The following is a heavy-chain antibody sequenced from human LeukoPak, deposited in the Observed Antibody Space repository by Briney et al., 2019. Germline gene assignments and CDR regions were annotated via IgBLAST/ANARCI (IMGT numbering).Heavy chain of an antibody. J-gene: IGHJ4*02. CDR2: TRYDGVNK. CDR1: GFTFSTHG. CDR3: AKCGYYYDSSGYYSY. V-gene: IGHV3-30*02. D-gene: IGHD3-22*01. Sequence: GGSLRLSCVASGFTFSTHGMQWVRQAPGKGLEWVTFTRYDGVNKYYSDSVKGRFTISRDNSKNTLYLQMNSLRAEDTAVYYCAKCGYYYDSSGYYSYWGQGTLVTVSS.